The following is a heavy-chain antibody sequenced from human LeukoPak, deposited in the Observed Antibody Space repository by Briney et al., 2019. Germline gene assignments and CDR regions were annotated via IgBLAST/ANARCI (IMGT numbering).Heavy chain of an antibody. CDR3: ASGSYAYYYMDV. CDR1: GGSISSYY. CDR2: IYYSGST. V-gene: IGHV4-59*01. D-gene: IGHD1-26*01. Sequence: SETLSLTCTVSGGSISSYYWSWIRQPPGKGLEWIGYIYYSGSTTYNPSLKSRVTISVDTSKNQFSLKLSSVTTADTAVYYCASGSYAYYYMDVWGKGTTVTVSS. J-gene: IGHJ6*03.